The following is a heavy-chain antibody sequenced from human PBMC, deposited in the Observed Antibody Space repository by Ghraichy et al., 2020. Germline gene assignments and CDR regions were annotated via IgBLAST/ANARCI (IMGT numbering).Heavy chain of an antibody. J-gene: IGHJ4*02. Sequence: SVKVSCKASGGTFSSYAISWVRQAPGQGLEWMGGIIPIFGTANYAQKFQGRITITADESTSTAYMELSSLRSEDPAVYYCAYKARGKTAVAGTIWGQGTLVTVSS. V-gene: IGHV1-69*13. CDR1: GGTFSSYA. CDR2: IIPIFGTA. D-gene: IGHD6-19*01. CDR3: AYKARGKTAVAGTI.